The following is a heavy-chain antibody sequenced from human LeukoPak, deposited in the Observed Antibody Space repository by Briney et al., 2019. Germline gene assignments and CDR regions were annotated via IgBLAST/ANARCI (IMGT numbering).Heavy chain of an antibody. J-gene: IGHJ4*02. CDR3: ITPLPYSAQ. D-gene: IGHD2-21*01. V-gene: IGHV3-15*07. CDR2: IKPKTDGETT. CDR1: GFTFSNAY. Sequence: GGSLRLSCPASGFTFSNAYMNWVRQAPGKGLEWVGRIKPKTDGETTEYAAPVEGRFSISRDDSKNMLYLQMNSLKTEDTAVYYCITPLPYSAQGGQGTLVTVSS.